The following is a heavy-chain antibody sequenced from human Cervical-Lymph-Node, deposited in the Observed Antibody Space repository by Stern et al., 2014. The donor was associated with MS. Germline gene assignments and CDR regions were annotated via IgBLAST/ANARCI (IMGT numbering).Heavy chain of an antibody. J-gene: IGHJ5*02. CDR2: IFPVFGTP. Sequence: VQMEESRAEVTKPGSSVRVCCKASGGNFSKVPSSWVRQAPRQGLEWMVGIFPVFGTPTYAQEFRGRVTITADVSTSTVYMELSSLRSDDTAVYYCALSSETSDRWYSLGYDLWGQGTLVTVSS. CDR1: GGNFSKVP. V-gene: IGHV1-69*01. D-gene: IGHD6-13*01. CDR3: ALSSETSDRWYSLGYDL.